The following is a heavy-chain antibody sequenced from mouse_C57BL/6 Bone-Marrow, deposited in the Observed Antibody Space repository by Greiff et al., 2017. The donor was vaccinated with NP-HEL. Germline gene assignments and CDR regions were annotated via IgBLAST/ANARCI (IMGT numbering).Heavy chain of an antibody. Sequence: VQLQQSGAELARPGASVKMSCKASGYTFTSYTMHWVKQRPGQGLEWIGYINPSSGYTKYNQKFKDKATLTADKSSSTAYMQLSSLTSEDSAVYYCARTLTTVVYWYFDVWGTGTTVTVSS. CDR2: INPSSGYT. J-gene: IGHJ1*03. V-gene: IGHV1-4*01. D-gene: IGHD1-1*01. CDR1: GYTFTSYT. CDR3: ARTLTTVVYWYFDV.